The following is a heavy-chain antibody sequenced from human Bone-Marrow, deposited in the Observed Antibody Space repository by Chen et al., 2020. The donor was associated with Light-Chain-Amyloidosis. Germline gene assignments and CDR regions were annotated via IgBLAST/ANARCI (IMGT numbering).Heavy chain of an antibody. CDR3: ARASTWGIYDP. D-gene: IGHD3-16*01. CDR2: INHSGST. V-gene: IGHV4-34*01. J-gene: IGHJ5*02. Sequence: QVQLQQWGAGLLKPSETLSLTCAVYGGSFSGYYWSWIRQPPGKGLEWIGEINHSGSTNYNPSLKSRVTISVDTSKNQFSLKLSSVTAADTAVYYCARASTWGIYDPWGQGTLVTVSS. CDR1: GGSFSGYY.